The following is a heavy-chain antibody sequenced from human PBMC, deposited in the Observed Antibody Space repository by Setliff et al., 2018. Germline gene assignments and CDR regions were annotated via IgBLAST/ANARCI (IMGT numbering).Heavy chain of an antibody. J-gene: IGHJ4*02. D-gene: IGHD3-22*01. CDR2: INTKTGNP. CDR1: GYTFTKYP. V-gene: IGHV7-4-1*02. CDR3: ARDTGVRGQDTTGYYGGGFAY. Sequence: ASVKVSCKASGYTFTKYPINWVRQAPGQGLEWMGWINTKTGNPTYAQAFRGRLVFSLDTSVSTAYLQITSLKAEDTAVYYCARDTGVRGQDTTGYYGGGFAYWGQGAQVTVSS.